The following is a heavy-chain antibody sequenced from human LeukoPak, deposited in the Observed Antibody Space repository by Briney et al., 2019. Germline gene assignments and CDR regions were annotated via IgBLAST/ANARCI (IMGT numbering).Heavy chain of an antibody. J-gene: IGHJ4*02. D-gene: IGHD3-22*01. CDR1: GFIVSSNY. CDR3: AREVRGYYFDY. CDR2: ISSGGNT. Sequence: GGSLRLXCAASGFIVSSNYMSWVRQAPGKVLEWVSIISSGGNTYYADSVKGRFTISRDISKNTLYLQMNGLRAEDTAVYYCAREVRGYYFDYWGQGTLVTVSS. V-gene: IGHV3-53*01.